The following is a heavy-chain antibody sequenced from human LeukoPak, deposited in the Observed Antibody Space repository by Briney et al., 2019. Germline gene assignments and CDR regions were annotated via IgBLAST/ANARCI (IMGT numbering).Heavy chain of an antibody. CDR1: GYTFTGYY. CDR3: ARVTGDRRGHAFDI. J-gene: IGHJ3*02. D-gene: IGHD7-27*01. V-gene: IGHV1-2*02. CDR2: INPNSGGT. Sequence: ASVKVSCKASGYTFTGYYMHWVRQAPGQGLEWMGWINPNSGGTNYAQKFQGRVTMTRDTSISTAYMELSRLKSDDTAVYYCARVTGDRRGHAFDIWGQGTMVTVSS.